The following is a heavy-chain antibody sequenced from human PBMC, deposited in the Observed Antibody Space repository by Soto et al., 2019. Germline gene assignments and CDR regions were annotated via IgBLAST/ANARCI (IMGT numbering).Heavy chain of an antibody. V-gene: IGHV4-31*03. D-gene: IGHD2-8*01. Sequence: QVQLQESGPGLVKPSQTLSLTCTVSGGSISSGGYYWSWIRQHPGKGLEWIGYIYYSGSTYYNPSLKSRVTISVDTSKNQFSLKLSSVTAADTAVYYCARDGTYCTNGVCRGDYYYYYMDVWGKGTTVTVSS. CDR3: ARDGTYCTNGVCRGDYYYYYMDV. CDR2: IYYSGST. CDR1: GGSISSGGYY. J-gene: IGHJ6*03.